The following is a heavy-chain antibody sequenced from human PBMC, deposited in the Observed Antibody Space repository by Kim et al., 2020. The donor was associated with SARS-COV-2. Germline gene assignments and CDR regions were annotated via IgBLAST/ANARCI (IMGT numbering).Heavy chain of an antibody. CDR2: IYYSGST. CDR1: GGSISSSSYY. Sequence: SETLSLTCTVSGGSISSSSYYWGWIRQPPGKGLEWIGSIYYSGSTYYNPSLKSRVTISVDTSKNQFSLKLSSVTAADTAVYYCSGYGDYVDYWGQGTLVTVSS. J-gene: IGHJ4*02. V-gene: IGHV4-39*01. CDR3: SGYGDYVDY. D-gene: IGHD6-25*01.